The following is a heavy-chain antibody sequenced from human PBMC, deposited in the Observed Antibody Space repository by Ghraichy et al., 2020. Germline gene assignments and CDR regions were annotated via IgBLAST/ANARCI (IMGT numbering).Heavy chain of an antibody. D-gene: IGHD4-23*01. CDR2: IIPLFGTA. Sequence: SVKVSCKASGGTFSSNAISWVRQAPGQGLEWMGKIIPLFGTANSAQKFQGRVTLTADESTYTAYMELSRLRSEDTAVYYCASTYGGNWYFDLWGRGTLVIVSS. J-gene: IGHJ2*01. CDR3: ASTYGGNWYFDL. CDR1: GGTFSSNA. V-gene: IGHV1-69*13.